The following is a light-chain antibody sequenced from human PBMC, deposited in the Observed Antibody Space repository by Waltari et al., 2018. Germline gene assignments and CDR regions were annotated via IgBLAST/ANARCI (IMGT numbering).Light chain of an antibody. J-gene: IGLJ1*01. CDR3: SSYTSSNTYV. Sequence: QSALTQPASVSGSPGQSITISCTGTSSDVRGSNYVSWYQQHPGKAPKPMIYDVSDLPSGVSNRFSGSKSGNTASLTISGLQAEDEADYYCSSYTSSNTYVFGTGTKVTVL. CDR2: DVS. CDR1: SSDVRGSNY. V-gene: IGLV2-14*03.